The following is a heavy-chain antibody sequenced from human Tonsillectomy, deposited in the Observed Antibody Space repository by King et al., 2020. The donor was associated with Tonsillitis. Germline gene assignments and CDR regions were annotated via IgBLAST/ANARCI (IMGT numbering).Heavy chain of an antibody. D-gene: IGHD3-3*01. CDR1: GGSISSSSYY. J-gene: IGHJ5*02. Sequence: LQLQESGPGLVKPSETLSLTCAVSGGSISSSSYYWGWIRQPPGKGLEWIGRVYYSGGAYSNPSLKSRITISVDTSKNQFSLKLTSVTAADTAVYYCARHERYYEFWSAYPNWFDPWGQGTLVTVSS. CDR3: ARHERYYEFWSAYPNWFDP. V-gene: IGHV4-39*01. CDR2: VYYSGGA.